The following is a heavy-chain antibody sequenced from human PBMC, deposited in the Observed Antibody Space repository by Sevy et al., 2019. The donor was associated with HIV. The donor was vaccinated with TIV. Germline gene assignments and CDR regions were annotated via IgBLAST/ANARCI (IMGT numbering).Heavy chain of an antibody. J-gene: IGHJ6*02. CDR1: GFTFDNNA. CDR2: ISGSGFST. D-gene: IGHD3-10*01. Sequence: GGSLRLSCAASGFTFDNNAMYWVRQAPGKGLEWVSVISGSGFSTNYAGSVKGRFTISRDISKSTLYLQMNSLRAEDTAVYYWAKVYYYDSGTVIPRGMDVWGQATTVTVSS. CDR3: AKVYYYDSGTVIPRGMDV. V-gene: IGHV3-23*01.